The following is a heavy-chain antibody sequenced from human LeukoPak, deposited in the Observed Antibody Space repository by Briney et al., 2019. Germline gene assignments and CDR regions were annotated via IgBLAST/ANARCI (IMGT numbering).Heavy chain of an antibody. D-gene: IGHD1-7*01. Sequence: SETLSLTCAVYDGSFSASYWSWIRQPPGKGLEWIGEINHSGSTNYNPSLKSRVTISVDTSKNQLSLKLSSVTAADTAVYYCARDPPAGTSPYWGQGTLVTVSS. V-gene: IGHV4-34*01. CDR3: ARDPPAGTSPY. CDR2: INHSGST. J-gene: IGHJ4*02. CDR1: DGSFSASY.